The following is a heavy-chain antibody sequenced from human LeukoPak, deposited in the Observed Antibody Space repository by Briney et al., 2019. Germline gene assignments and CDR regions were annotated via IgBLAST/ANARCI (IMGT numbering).Heavy chain of an antibody. Sequence: ASVKVSCKASGYTFSNYGISWVRQAPGQGLGWMGWISAYNGNTKYAQRFQGRVTMTTDTSTSTAHMELRSLISEDTAVNFCARGIVGATALMDVWGQGNTVTVSS. CDR3: ARGIVGATALMDV. V-gene: IGHV1-18*01. D-gene: IGHD1-26*01. J-gene: IGHJ6*01. CDR2: ISAYNGNT. CDR1: GYTFSNYG.